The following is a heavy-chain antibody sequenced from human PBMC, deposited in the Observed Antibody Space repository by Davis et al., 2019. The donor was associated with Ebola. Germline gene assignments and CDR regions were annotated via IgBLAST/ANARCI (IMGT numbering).Heavy chain of an antibody. V-gene: IGHV3-21*01. CDR2: ISSDSDYI. D-gene: IGHD7-27*01. CDR3: AAGAWGSDAFEI. CDR1: GFTFSIYS. Sequence: GGSLRPSCAASGFTFSIYSMSWVRQAPGKGLEWVSSISSDSDYIYYADSAKGRFTISRDNANNSLYLQMNSLRAEDTAVYYCAAGAWGSDAFEIWGQGTMVTVSS. J-gene: IGHJ3*02.